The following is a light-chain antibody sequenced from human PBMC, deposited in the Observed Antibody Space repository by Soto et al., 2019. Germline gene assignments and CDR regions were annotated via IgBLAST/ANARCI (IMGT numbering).Light chain of an antibody. J-gene: IGKJ1*01. CDR1: QSVTNIY. CDR3: QQYGNSPWT. Sequence: ETVLTQSPGTLSLSPGERATLSCRASQSVTNIYLAWYQQKPGQAPRLLIYGASSRATGIPDRISGSGSGTDFTLTISRLEPEDFAVYYCQQYGNSPWTFGQGTKVEIK. CDR2: GAS. V-gene: IGKV3-20*01.